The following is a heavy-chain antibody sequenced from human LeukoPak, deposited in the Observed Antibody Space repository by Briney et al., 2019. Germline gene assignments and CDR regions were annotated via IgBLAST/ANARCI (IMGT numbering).Heavy chain of an antibody. D-gene: IGHD1-26*01. CDR3: ARGREPPNDY. V-gene: IGHV1-18*01. CDR1: GYTFTSYG. Sequence: ASVKVSCKASGYTFTSYGISWVRQAPGQGLEWMGWISSYNGNTNFAQKLQGRVTMTTHTSTSTAYMELRSLTSDDTAVYYCARGREPPNDYWGQGTLVTVSS. J-gene: IGHJ4*02. CDR2: ISSYNGNT.